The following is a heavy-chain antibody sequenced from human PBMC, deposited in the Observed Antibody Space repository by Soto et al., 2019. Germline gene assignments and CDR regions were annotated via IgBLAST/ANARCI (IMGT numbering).Heavy chain of an antibody. CDR1: GGSIDSSNFY. D-gene: IGHD3-16*01. CDR2: TYYRANT. V-gene: IGHV4-39*01. CDR3: ARHGAWAPLDA. Sequence: QLQLQESGPGLVKPSETLSLTCSVSGGSIDSSNFYWAWVRQPPGEGLEWIGSTYYRANTYYNSSLKSRVTISVDTSKNRFPRRLNSVTAADTAVYYCARHGAWAPLDAWGQGTLVTVSS. J-gene: IGHJ5*02.